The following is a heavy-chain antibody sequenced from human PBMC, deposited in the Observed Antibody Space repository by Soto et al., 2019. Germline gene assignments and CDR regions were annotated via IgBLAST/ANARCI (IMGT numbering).Heavy chain of an antibody. CDR3: ARLRGDSWFDF. V-gene: IGHV6-1*01. Sequence: SQTHSLTYAISGDSVSSNSATRYWYRQSPSRGLEWLGRTYYRSRWFNDYAGSVKGRITINPDTSNNQFSLQLTSLSPDDTAVYYCARLRGDSWFDFWGQGTRVTVSS. CDR1: GDSVSSNSAT. CDR2: TYYRSRWFN. J-gene: IGHJ5*01.